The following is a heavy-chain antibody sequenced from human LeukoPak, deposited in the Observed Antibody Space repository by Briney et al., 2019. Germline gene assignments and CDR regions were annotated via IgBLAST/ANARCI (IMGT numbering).Heavy chain of an antibody. CDR2: IYWDDDK. CDR3: AHREVYAPFDY. V-gene: IGHV2-5*02. Sequence: SGPTLVKPTQTLTLTCTFSGFSLSTSGVGVGWIRQPPGKALECLALIYWDDDKRYSPSLKTRLTITKDTSKNQVVLTMTNMDPVDTATYYCAHREVYAPFDYWGQGTLVTVSS. CDR1: GFSLSTSGVG. D-gene: IGHD2/OR15-2a*01. J-gene: IGHJ4*02.